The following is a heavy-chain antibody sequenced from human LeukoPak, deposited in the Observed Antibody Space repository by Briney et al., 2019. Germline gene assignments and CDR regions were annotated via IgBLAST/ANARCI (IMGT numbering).Heavy chain of an antibody. D-gene: IGHD3-16*01. CDR2: ISYSGST. Sequence: SETLSLTCTVSGGSVSSYHWGWIRQPPGKGLEWIGHISYSGSTNYNPSLKSRVTISVDTSKNQFSLKLSSVTAADTAVYYCASLRAGDSYWGQGTLVTVSS. CDR3: ASLRAGDSY. CDR1: GGSVSSYH. J-gene: IGHJ4*02. V-gene: IGHV4-59*08.